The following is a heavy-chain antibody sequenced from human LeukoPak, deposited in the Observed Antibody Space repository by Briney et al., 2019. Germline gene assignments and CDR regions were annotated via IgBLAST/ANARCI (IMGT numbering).Heavy chain of an antibody. CDR3: ARDAYVWGSYRSNAFDI. J-gene: IGHJ3*02. CDR1: GYTFTSYG. Sequence: ASVKVSCKASGYTFTSYGISWVRQAPGQGLEWMGWISAYNGNTNYAQKLQGRVTMTTDTSTSTAYMELRSLRSDDTAMYYCARDAYVWGSYRSNAFDIWGQGTMVTVSS. CDR2: ISAYNGNT. D-gene: IGHD3-16*02. V-gene: IGHV1-18*01.